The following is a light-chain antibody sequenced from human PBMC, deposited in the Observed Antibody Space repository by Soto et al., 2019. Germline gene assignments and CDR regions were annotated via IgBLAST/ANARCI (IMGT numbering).Light chain of an antibody. J-gene: IGLJ2*01. CDR1: SSDVGGYNF. Sequence: QSALAQPASVSGSPGQSITISCTGTSSDVGGYNFVSWYQQHPGKAPKLIIYEVGNRPSGVSNRFSGSKSGNTASLTISGLQAEDESDYYCSSYTSISTLVFGGGTQLTV. CDR2: EVG. V-gene: IGLV2-14*01. CDR3: SSYTSISTLV.